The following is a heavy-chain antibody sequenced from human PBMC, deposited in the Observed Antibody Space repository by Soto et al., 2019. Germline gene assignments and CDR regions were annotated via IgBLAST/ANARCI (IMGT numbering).Heavy chain of an antibody. CDR3: ASYLRGPTFYSDS. CDR1: GFSFRTYA. D-gene: IGHD3-10*02. V-gene: IGHV3-23*01. Sequence: EVQLLESGGGLVQPGGSLRLSCAASGFSFRTYAMSWVRQAPGQGLEWVSVISDTGDDTYYADSVKGRFTISRDSSRNTLYLRMNSLRAEDTAVYYCASYLRGPTFYSDSWGQGTLVTVAS. J-gene: IGHJ4*02. CDR2: ISDTGDDT.